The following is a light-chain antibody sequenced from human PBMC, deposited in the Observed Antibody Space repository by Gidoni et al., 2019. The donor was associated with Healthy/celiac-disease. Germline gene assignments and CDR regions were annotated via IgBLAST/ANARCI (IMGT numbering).Light chain of an antibody. CDR2: GAS. J-gene: IGKJ1*01. Sequence: EIVMTQSPATLSVSPGERATLSCRASQSVSSNLAWYQQKPGQAPRLLIYGASTRAPGIPARFSGSGSGTEFTLTISSLQSEDFAVYYCQQYNNWPPVFGQGTKVEIK. CDR1: QSVSSN. CDR3: QQYNNWPPV. V-gene: IGKV3-15*01.